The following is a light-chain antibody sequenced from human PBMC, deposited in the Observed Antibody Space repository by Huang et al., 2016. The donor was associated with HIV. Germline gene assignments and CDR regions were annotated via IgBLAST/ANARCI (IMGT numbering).Light chain of an antibody. V-gene: IGKV3-15*01. J-gene: IGKJ1*01. CDR1: QSVNSR. CDR3: QQYNNWPPWT. CDR2: GAS. Sequence: EIVMTQSPATLFVSPGERATLFSRASQSVNSRLAWYQQKPGQSPRLLIYGASTRATGSPARFSGSGSGTEFTLTISSLQSEDFAVYYCQQYNNWPPWTFGQGTKVEIK.